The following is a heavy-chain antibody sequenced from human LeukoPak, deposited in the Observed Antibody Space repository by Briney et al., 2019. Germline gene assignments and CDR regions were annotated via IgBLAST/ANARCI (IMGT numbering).Heavy chain of an antibody. V-gene: IGHV4-59*08. CDR1: GGSISSYY. Sequence: SETLSLTCTVSGGSISSYYWSWIRQPPGKGLEWIGYIYYSGSTNYNPSLKSRVTISVDTSKNQFSLKLSSVTAADTAVYYCARQGYSGYDYVDYWGQGTLVTVPS. D-gene: IGHD5-12*01. CDR2: IYYSGST. CDR3: ARQGYSGYDYVDY. J-gene: IGHJ4*02.